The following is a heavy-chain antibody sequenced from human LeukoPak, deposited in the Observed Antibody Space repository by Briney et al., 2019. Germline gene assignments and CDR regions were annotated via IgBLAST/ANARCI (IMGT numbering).Heavy chain of an antibody. V-gene: IGHV3-23*01. CDR3: AREATWGQWYFDH. Sequence: GGSLRLSCAASGFTFSSYAMSWVRQAPGKGLEWVSAISGSGGSTYYADSVKGRFTLSRDNPKNMFFLQMNLLTVEDTAIYYCAREATWGQWYFDHWGQGTPVTVSS. D-gene: IGHD6-19*01. CDR2: ISGSGGST. CDR1: GFTFSSYA. J-gene: IGHJ4*02.